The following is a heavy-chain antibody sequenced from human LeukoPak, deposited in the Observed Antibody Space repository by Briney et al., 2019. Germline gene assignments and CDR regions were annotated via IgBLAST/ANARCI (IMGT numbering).Heavy chain of an antibody. CDR3: ARDWPTIAAAGTIPEYFQH. Sequence: SGTLSLTCDVSGGSISTTNWWTWVRQPPGGGLEWIGEGHLNGRTHYSPSLESRVTMSVDMSENHVSLKLSSVTAADTAVYYCARDWPTIAAAGTIPEYFQHWGQGTLVTVSS. V-gene: IGHV4-4*02. J-gene: IGHJ1*01. CDR1: GGSISTTNW. D-gene: IGHD6-13*01. CDR2: GHLNGRT.